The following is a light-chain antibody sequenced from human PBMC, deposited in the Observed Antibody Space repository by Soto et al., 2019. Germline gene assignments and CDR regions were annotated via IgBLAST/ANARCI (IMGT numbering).Light chain of an antibody. Sequence: QSVLTQPASVSGSPGQSITISCTGTSSDVGSYNLVSWYQQHPAKAPKLMIYEGSKRPPGVSNRFSGSKSANTASLTISGLQAEDEADYYCCAYAHISTFVVFGGGTKLTVL. V-gene: IGLV2-23*03. CDR3: CAYAHISTFVV. CDR2: EGS. CDR1: SSDVGSYNL. J-gene: IGLJ2*01.